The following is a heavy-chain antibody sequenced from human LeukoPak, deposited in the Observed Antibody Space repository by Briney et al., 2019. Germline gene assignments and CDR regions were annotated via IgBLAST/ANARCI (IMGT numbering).Heavy chain of an antibody. CDR1: GDGVSSNSAT. CDR3: ARGSSSSSWFFDY. J-gene: IGHJ4*02. D-gene: IGHD6-13*01. CDR2: TYYRSKWYN. Sequence: PSQTLSLTCAISGDGVSSNSATWTWIRQSPSRGLEWLGRTYYRSKWYNDYAVSVKSRMTINPDTSKNQFSLQLNSVTPEDTAVYYCARGSSSSSWFFDYWGQGTLVTVSS. V-gene: IGHV6-1*01.